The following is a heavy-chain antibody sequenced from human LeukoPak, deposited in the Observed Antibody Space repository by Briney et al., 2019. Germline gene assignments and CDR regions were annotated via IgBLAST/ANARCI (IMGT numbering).Heavy chain of an antibody. CDR3: AKHWSYCSTTSCFFNYYYYYTDV. V-gene: IGHV3-21*04. CDR2: ISSSSSYI. Sequence: GGSLRLSCAASGFTFSSYSMNWVRQAPGKGLEWVSSISSSSSYIYYADSVKGRFTISRDNAKNSLYLQMNSLRAEDTAVYYCAKHWSYCSTTSCFFNYYYYYTDVWGKGTTVTVSS. J-gene: IGHJ6*03. D-gene: IGHD2-2*01. CDR1: GFTFSSYS.